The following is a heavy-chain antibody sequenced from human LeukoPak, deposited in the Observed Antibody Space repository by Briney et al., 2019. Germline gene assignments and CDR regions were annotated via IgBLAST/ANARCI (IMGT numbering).Heavy chain of an antibody. CDR3: ARGSSSTSPYDY. Sequence: PGWSLRLSCAASGFTFSRYSMNWVRQAPAKGLEGVSSISSSSSYIYYADSVKGRFTISRYNAKNSLYLQMNSLRAEDTAVYYCARGSSSTSPYDYWGQGTLVTVSS. CDR1: GFTFSRYS. V-gene: IGHV3-21*01. CDR2: ISSSSSYI. J-gene: IGHJ4*02. D-gene: IGHD2-2*01.